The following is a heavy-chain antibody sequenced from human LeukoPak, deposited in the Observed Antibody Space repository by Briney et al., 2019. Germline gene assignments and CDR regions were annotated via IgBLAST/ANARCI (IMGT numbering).Heavy chain of an antibody. D-gene: IGHD6-19*01. CDR3: ARRQIAVAVPIDY. V-gene: IGHV5-51*01. J-gene: IGHJ4*02. CDR1: GYSFFSYW. Sequence: GESLKISCKGSGYSFFSYWIGWVRQMPGKGLEWMGVIYPGDSDTRYSPSFQGQVTISADKSISTAYLQWSSLKASDTAIYYCARRQIAVAVPIDYWGQGTLVTVSS. CDR2: IYPGDSDT.